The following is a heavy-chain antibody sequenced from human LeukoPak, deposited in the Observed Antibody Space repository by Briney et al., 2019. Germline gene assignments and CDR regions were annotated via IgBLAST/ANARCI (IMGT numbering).Heavy chain of an antibody. CDR3: ARGGRDSSSWYLYYFDY. D-gene: IGHD6-13*01. J-gene: IGHJ4*02. Sequence: PSETLSLTCTVSGGSISSHYWSWIRQPPGKGSEWIGYIYYSGSTNYNPSLKSRVTISVDTSKNQFSLKLSSVTAADTAVYYCARGGRDSSSWYLYYFDYWGQGTLVTVSS. CDR2: IYYSGST. CDR1: GGSISSHY. V-gene: IGHV4-59*11.